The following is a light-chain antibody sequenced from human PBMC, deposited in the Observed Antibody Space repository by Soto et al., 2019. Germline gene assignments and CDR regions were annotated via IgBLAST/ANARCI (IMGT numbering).Light chain of an antibody. CDR1: SSNLGAGYD. CDR2: EVT. Sequence: QSVLTQPPSVSGAPGQGVTISCTGSSSNLGAGYDVHWYQQHPGKAPKLIIYEVTDRPSGVSNRFSGSKSGNTASLTISGLQAEDEAEYYCSSYTNINTRACVFGTGTKLTVL. J-gene: IGLJ1*01. V-gene: IGLV2-14*01. CDR3: SSYTNINTRACV.